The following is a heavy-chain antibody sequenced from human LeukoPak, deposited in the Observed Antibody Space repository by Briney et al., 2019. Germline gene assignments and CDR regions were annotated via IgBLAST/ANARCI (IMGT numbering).Heavy chain of an antibody. D-gene: IGHD6-13*01. CDR2: INWNGGSS. J-gene: IGHJ4*02. CDR1: GFAFDDYG. CDR3: ARAYSSSWYFFDY. Sequence: PGGSMRLSCAASGFAFDDYGMSWVRQAPGKGLEWVSGINWNGGSSGYADSVKGRFTISRDNAKNSLYLQMNGLRAEDTALYYCARAYSSSWYFFDYWGQGTLVTVSS. V-gene: IGHV3-20*04.